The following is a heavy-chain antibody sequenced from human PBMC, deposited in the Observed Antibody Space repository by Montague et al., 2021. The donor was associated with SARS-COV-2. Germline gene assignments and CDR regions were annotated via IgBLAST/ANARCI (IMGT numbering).Heavy chain of an antibody. J-gene: IGHJ6*02. CDR1: GGSMSSTY. V-gene: IGHV4-59*08. CDR3: ARLTVNYGDLWGYYHGMYV. Sequence: SETLSLTCSVSGGSMSSTYWSWVRQPPGKGLEWIGCIYYSGRAFYNPSLKSRVTISVDTSKNQFSLNLSSVTAADTAVYYCARLTVNYGDLWGYYHGMYVWGQGTTVTVSS. CDR2: IYYSGRA. D-gene: IGHD4-17*01.